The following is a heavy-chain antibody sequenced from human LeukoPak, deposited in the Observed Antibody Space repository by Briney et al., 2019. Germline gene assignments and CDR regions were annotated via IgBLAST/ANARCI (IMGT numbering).Heavy chain of an antibody. J-gene: IGHJ4*02. D-gene: IGHD3-10*01. CDR2: IIPIFGTA. Sequence: GASVKVSCKASGGTFSSYAISWVRQAPGQGLEWMGGIIPIFGTANYAQKFQGRVTITTDESTSTAYMELSSLRSEDTAVYYCARTTGEKGITMVRGVNDYSGQGTLVTVSS. V-gene: IGHV1-69*05. CDR1: GGTFSSYA. CDR3: ARTTGEKGITMVRGVNDY.